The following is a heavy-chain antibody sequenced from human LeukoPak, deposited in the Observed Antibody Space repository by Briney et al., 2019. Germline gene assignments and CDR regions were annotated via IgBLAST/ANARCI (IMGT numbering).Heavy chain of an antibody. CDR3: ARAQTNIAAAGTWTDFDY. Sequence: ASVKVSCKASGYTFTSYDINWVRQATGQGLAWMGWMNPNSGNTGYAQKFQGRVTMTRNTSISTAYMELSSLRSEDTAVYYCARAQTNIAAAGTWTDFDYWGQGTLVTVSS. D-gene: IGHD6-13*01. J-gene: IGHJ4*02. CDR2: MNPNSGNT. CDR1: GYTFTSYD. V-gene: IGHV1-8*01.